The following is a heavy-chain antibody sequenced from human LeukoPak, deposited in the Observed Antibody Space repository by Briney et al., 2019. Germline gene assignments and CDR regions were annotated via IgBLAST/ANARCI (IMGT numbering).Heavy chain of an antibody. CDR3: ARDRGTWNDDGFDY. J-gene: IGHJ4*02. CDR2: INHSGTT. D-gene: IGHD1-1*01. Sequence: PSETLSLTCTVNTGSFSDYYLAWIRQSPGQGLEWIGEINHSGTTNYNPSLKSRVTMSVDTSKNQFSLKLSSVTAADTAVYYCARDRGTWNDDGFDYWGQGTLVTVSS. V-gene: IGHV4-34*01. CDR1: TGSFSDYY.